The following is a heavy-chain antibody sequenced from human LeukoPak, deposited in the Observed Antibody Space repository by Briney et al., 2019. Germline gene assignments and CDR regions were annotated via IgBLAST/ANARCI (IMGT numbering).Heavy chain of an antibody. J-gene: IGHJ4*02. CDR3: ARESPVIGEVLDY. CDR2: INPSGGST. Sequence: GASVKVSCKASGYTFTSYGISWVRQAPGQGLEWMGIINPSGGSTSYAQKFQGRVTMTRDTSTSTVYMELSSLRSEDTAVYYCARESPVIGEVLDYWGQGTLVTVSS. V-gene: IGHV1-46*01. D-gene: IGHD3-10*01. CDR1: GYTFTSYG.